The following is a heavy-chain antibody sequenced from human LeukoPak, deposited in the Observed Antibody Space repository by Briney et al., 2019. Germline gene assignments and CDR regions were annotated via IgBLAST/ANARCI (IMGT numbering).Heavy chain of an antibody. CDR3: ARVGGRGYSGYDATYYYYYMDV. CDR2: MNPNSGNT. CDR1: GYTFTRYD. D-gene: IGHD5-12*01. Sequence: ASVKVSCKASGYTFTRYDINWVRQATGQGLKWMGWMNPNSGNTGYAQKFQGRVTMTRNTSISTAYMKVSSMRYEDTAVYDCARVGGRGYSGYDATYYYYYMDVWGKGTTVTVSS. V-gene: IGHV1-8*01. J-gene: IGHJ6*03.